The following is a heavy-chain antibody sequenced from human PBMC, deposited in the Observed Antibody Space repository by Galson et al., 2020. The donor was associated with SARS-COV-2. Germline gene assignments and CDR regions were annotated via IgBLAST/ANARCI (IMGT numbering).Heavy chain of an antibody. J-gene: IGHJ5*02. CDR2: FDPEDGET. CDR3: ATMAAARPGGWDWFDP. V-gene: IGHV1-24*01. CDR1: GYTLTELS. Sequence: ASVKVSCKVSGYTLTELSMHWVRQAPGKGLEWMGGFDPEDGETIYAQKFQGRVTMTEDTSTDTAYMELSSLRSEDTAVYYCATMAAARPGGWDWFDPWCQGTLVTGSS. D-gene: IGHD6-13*01.